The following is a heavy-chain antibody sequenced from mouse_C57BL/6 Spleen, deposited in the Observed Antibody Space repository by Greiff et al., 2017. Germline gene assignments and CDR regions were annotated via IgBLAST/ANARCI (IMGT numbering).Heavy chain of an antibody. CDR2: IYPGSGST. CDR3: ARYYGNYEYYFDY. Sequence: QVQLQQPGAELVKPGASVKMSCKASGYTFTSYWLTWVKQRPGQGLEWIGDIYPGSGSTNYNEKFKSKATLTVDTSSSTAYMQLSSLTSEDSAVYYCARYYGNYEYYFDYWGQGTTLTVSS. V-gene: IGHV1-55*01. CDR1: GYTFTSYW. D-gene: IGHD2-1*01. J-gene: IGHJ2*01.